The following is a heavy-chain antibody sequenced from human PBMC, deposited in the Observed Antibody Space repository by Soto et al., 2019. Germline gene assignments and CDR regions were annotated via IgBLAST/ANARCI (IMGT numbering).Heavy chain of an antibody. CDR2: ISGSGGST. CDR1: GFTFSSYA. J-gene: IGHJ4*02. D-gene: IGHD3-3*01. CDR3: AKDFWSGSPINYFDY. V-gene: IGHV3-23*01. Sequence: GESLKISCAASGFTFSSYAMSWVRQAPGKGLEWVSAISGSGGSTYYADYVKGRFTISRDNSKNTLYLQMNSLRAEDTAVYYCAKDFWSGSPINYFDYWGQGTLVTVSS.